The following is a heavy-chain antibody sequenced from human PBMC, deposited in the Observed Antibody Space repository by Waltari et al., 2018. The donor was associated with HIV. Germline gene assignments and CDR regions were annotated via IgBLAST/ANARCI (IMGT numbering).Heavy chain of an antibody. Sequence: EVRRAASGVGLVQPGGSRGLSCAVSGFIFNTHRLNWVRQAPGKGPEWISSITSSSSNIYYAASVKGRFTISRDNAKTSVSLQMNSIRAADTAVYFCARLAVAARIPDCGVDVWGRGTPVIVSS. V-gene: IGHV3-48*01. CDR1: GFIFNTHR. CDR2: ITSSSSNI. CDR3: ARLAVAARIPDCGVDV. J-gene: IGHJ6*02. D-gene: IGHD2-15*01.